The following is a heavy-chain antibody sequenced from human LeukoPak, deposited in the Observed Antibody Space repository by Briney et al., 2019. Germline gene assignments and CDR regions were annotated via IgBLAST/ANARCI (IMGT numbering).Heavy chain of an antibody. CDR1: GGSFSGYY. J-gene: IGHJ4*02. CDR2: INHSGST. CDR3: ARAGGKWELHFDY. D-gene: IGHD1-26*01. Sequence: PSETLSLTCAVYGGSFSGYYWGWIRQPPGKGLEWIGEINHSGSTNYNPSLKSRVTMSVDTSKNQFSLKLSSVTAADTAVYYCARAGGKWELHFDYWGQGTLVTVSS. V-gene: IGHV4-34*01.